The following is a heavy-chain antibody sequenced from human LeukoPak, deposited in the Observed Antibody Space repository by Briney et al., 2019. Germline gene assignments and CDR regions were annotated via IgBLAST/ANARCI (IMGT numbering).Heavy chain of an antibody. V-gene: IGHV4-39*01. J-gene: IGHJ6*03. CDR3: ARPLNYYYYMDV. Sequence: SETLSLTCTVSGDSISSSSYYWGWIRQPPGKGLEWIGSIYYSGSTYYNPSLKSRVTISVDTSKNQFSLTLSSVTAADTAVYYCARPLNYYYYMDVWGKGTTVTVSS. CDR2: IYYSGST. CDR1: GDSISSSSYY.